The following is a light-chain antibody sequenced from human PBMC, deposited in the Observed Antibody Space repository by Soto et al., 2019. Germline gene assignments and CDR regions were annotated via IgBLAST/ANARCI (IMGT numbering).Light chain of an antibody. CDR3: SSYTLTNTVP. CDR1: SSDIGRFNY. V-gene: IGLV2-14*01. Sequence: QSALTQPASVSGAPGQSITISCVGTSSDIGRFNYVSWYQQHPGRAPKLLIYDVVNRPSGVSNRFSGSKSGNTASLTISWLQAEDEADYYCSSYTLTNTVPFGGGTKLTVL. CDR2: DVV. J-gene: IGLJ2*01.